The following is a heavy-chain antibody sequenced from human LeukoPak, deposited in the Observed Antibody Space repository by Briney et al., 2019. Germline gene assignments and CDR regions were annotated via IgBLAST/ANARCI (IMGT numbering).Heavy chain of an antibody. Sequence: PGGSLRLSCAASGFTFNAYAMSWVRQAPGKGLEWVAGISGSGGSTKYADSVKGRFTISRDNPKNTLHLQMTSLRAEDTAVYFCAKRGVVIRVILVGFHKEAYYFDSWGQGALVTVSS. J-gene: IGHJ4*02. V-gene: IGHV3-23*01. CDR2: ISGSGGST. CDR1: GFTFNAYA. D-gene: IGHD3-22*01. CDR3: AKRGVVIRVILVGFHKEAYYFDS.